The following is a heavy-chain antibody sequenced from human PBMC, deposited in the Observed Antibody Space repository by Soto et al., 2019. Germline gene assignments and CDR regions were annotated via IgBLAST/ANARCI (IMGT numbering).Heavy chain of an antibody. CDR1: GYTFTSYG. V-gene: IGHV1-18*01. CDR3: AREWIQLWLRDYYYYGMDV. CDR2: ISAYNGNT. D-gene: IGHD5-18*01. Sequence: QVQLVQSGAEVKKPGASVKVSCKASGYTFTSYGISWVRQAPGQGLEWMGWISAYNGNTNYAQKLQGRVTMTTDTFTSTAYMELRSLRSDDTAVYYCAREWIQLWLRDYYYYGMDVWGQGTTVTVSS. J-gene: IGHJ6*02.